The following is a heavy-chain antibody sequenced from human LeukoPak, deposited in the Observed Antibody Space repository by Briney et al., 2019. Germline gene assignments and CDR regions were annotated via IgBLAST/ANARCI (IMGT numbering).Heavy chain of an antibody. Sequence: ASVKVSCKASGGTFSSYAISWVPQAPGQGLEWMGGIIPIFGTANYAQKFQGRVTITADESTSTAYMELSSLRSEDTAVYYCARKTGWSHPFDYWGQGTLVTVSS. CDR2: IIPIFGTA. J-gene: IGHJ4*02. CDR1: GGTFSSYA. V-gene: IGHV1-69*13. D-gene: IGHD2-15*01. CDR3: ARKTGWSHPFDY.